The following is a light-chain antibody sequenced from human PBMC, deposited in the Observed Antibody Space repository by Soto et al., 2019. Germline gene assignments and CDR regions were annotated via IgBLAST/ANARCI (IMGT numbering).Light chain of an antibody. CDR3: QQYGSSPET. V-gene: IGKV3-20*01. Sequence: EIVLTQSPGTLSLSPGERATLSCRASQSVSSSYLAWYQQRPGQAPRLLIYGASSRATGIPVRFSGSGSGTDITLTIIRLEPEDFAVYYCQQYGSSPETFGQGTKLQIK. CDR2: GAS. CDR1: QSVSSSY. J-gene: IGKJ2*01.